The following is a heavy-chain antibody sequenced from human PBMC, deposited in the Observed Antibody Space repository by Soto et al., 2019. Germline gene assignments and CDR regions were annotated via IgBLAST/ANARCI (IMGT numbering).Heavy chain of an antibody. D-gene: IGHD5-12*01. CDR2: IYYSGST. CDR1: GSSISSSSYY. J-gene: IGHJ5*02. V-gene: IGHV4-39*01. CDR3: ASPPRGYSGYSPPNWFDP. Sequence: NPSETLSLTCTVSGSSISSSSYYWGWIRQPPGKGLEWIGSIYYSGSTYYNPSLKSRVTISVDTSKNQFSLKLSSVTAADTAVYYCASPPRGYSGYSPPNWFDPWGQGPLVTVSS.